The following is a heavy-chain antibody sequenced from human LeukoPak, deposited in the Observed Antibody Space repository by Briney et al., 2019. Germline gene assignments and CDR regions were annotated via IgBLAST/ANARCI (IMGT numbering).Heavy chain of an antibody. V-gene: IGHV4-31*11. CDR1: GGSFSGYY. CDR2: IYYSGST. CDR3: ARSAVNYYDSSGYYLDY. J-gene: IGHJ4*02. Sequence: SETLSLTCAVYGGSFSGYYWSWIRQHPGKGLEWIGYIYYSGSTYYNPSLKSRVTISVDTSKNQFSLRLSSVTAADTAVYYCARSAVNYYDSSGYYLDYWGQGTLVTVSS. D-gene: IGHD3-22*01.